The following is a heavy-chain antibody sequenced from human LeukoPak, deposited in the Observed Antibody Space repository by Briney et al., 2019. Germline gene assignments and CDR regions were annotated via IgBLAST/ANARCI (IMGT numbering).Heavy chain of an antibody. J-gene: IGHJ4*02. Sequence: PGGSLRLSCAASGFTFSSYAMSWVRQAPGKGLEWVSYISGSGGSTYCADSVKGRFTISRDNSKNTLYLQMNSLRAEDTAVYYCAKDRGSRDYFDYWGQGTLVTVSS. CDR2: ISGSGGST. CDR1: GFTFSSYA. CDR3: AKDRGSRDYFDY. V-gene: IGHV3-23*01. D-gene: IGHD1-26*01.